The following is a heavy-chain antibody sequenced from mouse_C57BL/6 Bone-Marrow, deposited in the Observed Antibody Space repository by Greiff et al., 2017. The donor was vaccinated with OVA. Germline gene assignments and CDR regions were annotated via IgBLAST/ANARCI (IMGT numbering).Heavy chain of an antibody. CDR2: ISDGGSYT. CDR1: GFTFSSYA. J-gene: IGHJ4*01. CDR3: ARDGYGSSYDDMDY. D-gene: IGHD1-1*01. Sequence: EVQVVESGGGLVKPGGSLKLSCAASGFTFSSYAMSWVRQTPEKRLEWVATISDGGSYTYYPDNVKGRFTISRDNAKNNLYLQMSHLKSEDTAMYYCARDGYGSSYDDMDYWGQGTSVTVSS. V-gene: IGHV5-4*01.